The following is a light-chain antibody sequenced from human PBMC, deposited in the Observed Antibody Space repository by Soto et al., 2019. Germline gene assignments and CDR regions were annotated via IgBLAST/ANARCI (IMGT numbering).Light chain of an antibody. V-gene: IGLV2-18*02. J-gene: IGLJ3*02. CDR2: EVS. CDR1: SSDIGYHNR. CDR3: SSFASSATLV. Sequence: QSALTQPPSVSGSPGQSVTISCTGTSSDIGYHNRVSWYQQPPGTAPKLMIYEVSTRYSGVPDRFSGSKSGNTASLTISGLQAADEADYYCSSFASSATLVFGGGTKLTVL.